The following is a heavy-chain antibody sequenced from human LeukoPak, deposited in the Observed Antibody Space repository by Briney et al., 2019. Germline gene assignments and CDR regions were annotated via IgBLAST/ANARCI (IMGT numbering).Heavy chain of an antibody. Sequence: SETLSLTCAVYGGSFSGYYWSWIRQPPGEGLEWIGEINHSGSTNYNPSLKSRVTISVDTSKNQFSLKLSSVTAADTAVYYCAREGPTRPYFDYWGQGTLVTVSS. CDR1: GGSFSGYY. V-gene: IGHV4-34*01. CDR3: AREGPTRPYFDY. CDR2: INHSGST. J-gene: IGHJ4*02.